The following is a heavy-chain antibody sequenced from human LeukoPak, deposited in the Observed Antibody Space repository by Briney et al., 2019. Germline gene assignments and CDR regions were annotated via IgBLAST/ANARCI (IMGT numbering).Heavy chain of an antibody. D-gene: IGHD3-9*01. CDR1: GFTFTSSA. V-gene: IGHV1-58*01. CDR2: TVVGSGNT. CDR3: AAVGRDWLKVDY. J-gene: IGHJ4*02. Sequence: SVKVSCKASGFTFTSSAVQWVRQARGQRLEWIGWTVVGSGNTNYAQKFQERVTITRDMSTSTAYMELSSLRSEDTAVYYCAAVGRDWLKVDYWGQGTLVTVSS.